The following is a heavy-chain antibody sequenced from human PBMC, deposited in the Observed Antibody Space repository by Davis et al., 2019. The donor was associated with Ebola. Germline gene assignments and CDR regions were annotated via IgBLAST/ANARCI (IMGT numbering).Heavy chain of an antibody. Sequence: GGSLRLSCAASGFTFSSYSMNWVRQAPGKGLEWVSSISSSSSYIYYADSVKGRFTISRDNAKNSLYLQMNSLRAEDTAVYYCAKRTAGSQAFVDYWGQGTLVTVSS. V-gene: IGHV3-21*01. J-gene: IGHJ4*02. D-gene: IGHD1-1*01. CDR2: ISSSSSYI. CDR1: GFTFSSYS. CDR3: AKRTAGSQAFVDY.